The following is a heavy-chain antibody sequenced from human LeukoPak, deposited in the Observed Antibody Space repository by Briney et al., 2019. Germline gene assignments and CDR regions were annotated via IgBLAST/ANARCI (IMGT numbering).Heavy chain of an antibody. CDR1: GGSISNYY. J-gene: IGHJ6*02. D-gene: IGHD4-23*01. CDR2: INYSGST. Sequence: SETLSLTCTVSGGSISNYYWSWIRQPPGKGLEWIGYINYSGSTNYNPSLKSRVTMSVDTSKNQLSLKLTSITAADTAVYYCARELGATVVNYGMDVWGQGTTVTVSS. V-gene: IGHV4-59*01. CDR3: ARELGATVVNYGMDV.